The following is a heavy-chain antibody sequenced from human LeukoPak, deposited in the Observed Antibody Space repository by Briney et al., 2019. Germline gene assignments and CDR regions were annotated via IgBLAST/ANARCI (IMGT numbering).Heavy chain of an antibody. D-gene: IGHD5-24*01. Sequence: SETLSLTCTVSGGYISSSSYYWGWIRQPPGKGLEWIGSIYYSGSTYYNPSLKSRVTISVDTSKNQFSLKLSSVTAADTAVYYCARVLGHGFSPPYFDYWGQGTLVTVSS. CDR1: GGYISSSSYY. J-gene: IGHJ4*02. CDR3: ARVLGHGFSPPYFDY. V-gene: IGHV4-39*01. CDR2: IYYSGST.